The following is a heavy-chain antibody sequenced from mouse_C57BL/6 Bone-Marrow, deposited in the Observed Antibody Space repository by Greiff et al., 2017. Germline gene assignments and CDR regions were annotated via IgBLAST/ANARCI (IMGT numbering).Heavy chain of an antibody. CDR2: IYPRSGNT. D-gene: IGHD1-1*01. Sequence: QVQLQQSGAELARPGASVKLSCKASGYTFTSYGISWVKQRTGQGLEWIGEIYPRSGNTYYNEKFKGKATLTADKSYSTAYMELRSLTSEDSAVYFCANYGNSTFAYWGQGTLVTVSA. CDR1: GYTFTSYG. V-gene: IGHV1-81*01. J-gene: IGHJ3*01. CDR3: ANYGNSTFAY.